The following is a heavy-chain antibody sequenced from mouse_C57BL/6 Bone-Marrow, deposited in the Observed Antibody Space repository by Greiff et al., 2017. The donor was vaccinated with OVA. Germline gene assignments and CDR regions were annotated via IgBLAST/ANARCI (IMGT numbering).Heavy chain of an antibody. CDR2: IHPSDSDT. V-gene: IGHV1-74*01. D-gene: IGHD2-4*01. Sequence: QVHVKQPGAELVKPGASVKVSCKASGYTFTSYWMHWVKQRPGQGLEWIGRIHPSDSDTNYNQKFKGKATLTVDKSSSTAYMQLSSLTSEDSAVYYCAIYYDYRFAHWGQGTLVTVAA. CDR1: GYTFTSYW. CDR3: AIYYDYRFAH. J-gene: IGHJ3*01.